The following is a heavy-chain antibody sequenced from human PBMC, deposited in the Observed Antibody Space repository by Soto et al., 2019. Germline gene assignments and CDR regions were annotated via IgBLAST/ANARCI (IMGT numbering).Heavy chain of an antibody. CDR2: INPSGGST. J-gene: IGHJ6*03. Sequence: ASVKVSCKASGYTFTSYYMHWVRQAPGQGLEWMGIINPSGGSTSYAQKFQGRVTMTRDTSTSTVYMELSSLRSEDTAVYYCARESTEGYCSGGSCVFPYYYYMDVWGKGTTVTVSS. CDR1: GYTFTSYY. V-gene: IGHV1-46*03. CDR3: ARESTEGYCSGGSCVFPYYYYMDV. D-gene: IGHD2-15*01.